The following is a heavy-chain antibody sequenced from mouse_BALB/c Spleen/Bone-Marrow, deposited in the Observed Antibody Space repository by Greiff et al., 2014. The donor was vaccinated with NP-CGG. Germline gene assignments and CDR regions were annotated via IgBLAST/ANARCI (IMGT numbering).Heavy chain of an antibody. Sequence: QVQLQQSGPDLVAPSQSLSITCTVSGFSLTLYGVHWVRQSPGKGLEWLVVIWSDGTTTYNSALKSRLSISKDNSKSQVFLKLNSLRTDDTAMYYCARHERGYPYAMDYWGQGTSVTVSS. D-gene: IGHD2-2*01. J-gene: IGHJ4*01. CDR3: ARHERGYPYAMDY. CDR1: GFSLTLYG. CDR2: IWSDGTT. V-gene: IGHV2-6-2*01.